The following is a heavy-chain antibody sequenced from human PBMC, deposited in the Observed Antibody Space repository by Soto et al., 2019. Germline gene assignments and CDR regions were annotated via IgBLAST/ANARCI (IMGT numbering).Heavy chain of an antibody. CDR1: GDSITAYY. V-gene: IGHV4-59*01. Sequence: QMQLQESGPGLVKPSETLSLICSVSGDSITAYYLSWLRQSPGKELEWIGYIYHNGETNYNPSLKSRVTISADTSKTQFSLRLSSVTAADTGVYYCARDKGGEFLKGSGMDVWGRGTTVIVSS. CDR2: IYHNGET. J-gene: IGHJ6*02. D-gene: IGHD3-10*01. CDR3: ARDKGGEFLKGSGMDV.